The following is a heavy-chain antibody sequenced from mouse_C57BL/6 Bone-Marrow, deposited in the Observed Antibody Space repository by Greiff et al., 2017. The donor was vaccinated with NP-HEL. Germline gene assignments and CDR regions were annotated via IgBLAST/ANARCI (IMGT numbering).Heavy chain of an antibody. Sequence: QVQLKQSGAELVKPGASVKMSCKASGYTFTSYWITWVKQRPGQGLEWIGDIYPGSGSTNYNEKFKSKATLTVDTSSSTAYMQLSSLTSEDSAVYYCARSDYDDFAYWGQGTLVTVSA. CDR2: IYPGSGST. J-gene: IGHJ3*01. D-gene: IGHD2-4*01. CDR3: ARSDYDDFAY. CDR1: GYTFTSYW. V-gene: IGHV1-55*01.